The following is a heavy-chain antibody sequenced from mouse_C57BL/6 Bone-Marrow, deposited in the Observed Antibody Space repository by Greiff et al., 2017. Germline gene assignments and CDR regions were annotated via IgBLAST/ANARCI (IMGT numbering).Heavy chain of an antibody. CDR3: ASYGNSTVYWYFDV. J-gene: IGHJ1*03. V-gene: IGHV1-55*01. CDR2: IYPGSGST. D-gene: IGHD2-1*01. Sequence: QVQLQQPGAELVKPGASVKMSCKASGYTFTSYWITWVKQRPGQGLEWIGDIYPGSGSTNYNEKFKSKATLSVDTSSSTAYMQLSSLTSEDSAVYYCASYGNSTVYWYFDVWGTGTTVTVSS. CDR1: GYTFTSYW.